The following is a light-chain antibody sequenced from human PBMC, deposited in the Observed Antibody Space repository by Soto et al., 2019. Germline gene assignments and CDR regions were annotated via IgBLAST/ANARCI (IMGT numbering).Light chain of an antibody. V-gene: IGKV1-5*03. Sequence: DSQMTQAPSTLSASVGDRVTITCRASQSVSSWLAWNQQKPGKAPKLLIYKASSLESGVPSRFSGSGSGTEFTLTISSLQPDDFATYYCQQYNSYPYTFGQGTKLEIK. J-gene: IGKJ2*01. CDR1: QSVSSW. CDR3: QQYNSYPYT. CDR2: KAS.